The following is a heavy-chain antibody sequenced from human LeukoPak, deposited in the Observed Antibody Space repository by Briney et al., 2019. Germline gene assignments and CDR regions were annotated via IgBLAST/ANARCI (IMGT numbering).Heavy chain of an antibody. D-gene: IGHD2-2*01. CDR1: GFPFSNYE. J-gene: IGHJ3*02. V-gene: IGHV3-48*03. CDR2: ISSSGSTI. CDR3: ARGGYCSSSICYSLNAFDI. Sequence: PGGSLRLSCAASGFPFSNYEMNWVRQAPGKGLEWVSYISSSGSTIYYADSVKGRFTISRDNAKNSLYLQMNSLRAEDTAVYYCARGGYCSSSICYSLNAFDIWGQGTMFTVSS.